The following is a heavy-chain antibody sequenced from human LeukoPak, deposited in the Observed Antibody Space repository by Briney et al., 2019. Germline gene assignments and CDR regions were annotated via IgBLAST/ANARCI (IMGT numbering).Heavy chain of an antibody. V-gene: IGHV1-18*01. D-gene: IGHD3-3*01. CDR1: GYTFTSYG. Sequence: GASVTVSCKASGYTFTSYGISWVRQAPGQGLEWMGWISAYNGNTNYAQKLQGRVTMTTDTSTSTAYMELRSLRSDDTAVYYCARDPSAPTYYDFWSGSARGYYGMDVWGQGTTVTVSS. CDR2: ISAYNGNT. J-gene: IGHJ6*02. CDR3: ARDPSAPTYYDFWSGSARGYYGMDV.